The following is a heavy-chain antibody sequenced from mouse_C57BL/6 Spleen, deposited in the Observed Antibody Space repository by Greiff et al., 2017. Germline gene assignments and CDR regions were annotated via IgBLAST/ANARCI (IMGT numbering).Heavy chain of an antibody. CDR2: IDPSDSET. CDR1: GYTFTSYW. CDR3: ARVDWDVNGFDY. J-gene: IGHJ2*01. V-gene: IGHV1-52*01. Sequence: QVQLQQPGAELVRPGSSVKLSCKASGYTFTSYWMHWVKQRPIQGLEWIGNIDPSDSETHYNQKFKDKATLTVDKSSSTGYMQLSSLTSEDSAVYYCARVDWDVNGFDYWGQGTTLTVSS. D-gene: IGHD4-1*01.